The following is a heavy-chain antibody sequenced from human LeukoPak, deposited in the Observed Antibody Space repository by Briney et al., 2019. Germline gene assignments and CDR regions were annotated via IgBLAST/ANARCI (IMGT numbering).Heavy chain of an antibody. Sequence: GESLKISCRGSGYSFTSYWIGWVRQMPGKGLEWMGIIFPSDSDTRYSPSFQGQVTISADKSISTAYLQWSSLKASGTAIYYCARRRGIDYDYWGQGTLVTVSS. D-gene: IGHD5-12*01. CDR1: GYSFTSYW. J-gene: IGHJ4*02. V-gene: IGHV5-51*01. CDR3: ARRRGIDYDY. CDR2: IFPSDSDT.